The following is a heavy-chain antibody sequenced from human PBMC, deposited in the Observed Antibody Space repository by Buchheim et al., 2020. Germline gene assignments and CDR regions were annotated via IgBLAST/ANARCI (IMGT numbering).Heavy chain of an antibody. CDR1: GDPLSSYNYF. D-gene: IGHD6-13*01. Sequence: QVQLQESGPGLVKPSETLSLTCTVSGDPLSSYNYFWGWIRQPPGKGLDWIGYIHYSGSTYYSPSLQSRITMSVDTSQNQFSLNVNSVTAADTAVYYCAAIATDVSRWFDAWGQGTL. V-gene: IGHV4-39*01. CDR2: IHYSGST. CDR3: AAIATDVSRWFDA. J-gene: IGHJ5*02.